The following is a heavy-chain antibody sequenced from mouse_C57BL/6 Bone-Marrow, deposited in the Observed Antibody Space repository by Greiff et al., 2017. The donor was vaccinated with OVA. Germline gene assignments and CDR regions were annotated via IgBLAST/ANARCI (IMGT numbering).Heavy chain of an antibody. J-gene: IGHJ2*01. D-gene: IGHD1-1*01. Sequence: EVQRVESGGDLVKPGGSLKLSCAASGFTFSSYGMSWVRQTPDQRLEWVATISSGGSYTYYPDSVKGRFTISRDNAKNTLYLQMSSLKSEDTAMYYCARKGTTVVADDRGQSTTLTVSS. CDR1: GFTFSSYG. V-gene: IGHV5-6*01. CDR3: ARKGTTVVADD. CDR2: ISSGGSYT.